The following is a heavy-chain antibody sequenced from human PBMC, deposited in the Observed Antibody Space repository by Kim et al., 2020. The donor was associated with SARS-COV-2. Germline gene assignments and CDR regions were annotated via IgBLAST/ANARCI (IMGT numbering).Heavy chain of an antibody. D-gene: IGHD3-10*01. CDR3: ARVLFYAFDI. V-gene: IGHV4-61*06. CDR2: P. Sequence: PTYNPSLTSRVTISVDRSSNQFSLKLSSVTPADLAVYYCARVLFYAFDIWGQGTLVSVSP. J-gene: IGHJ3*02.